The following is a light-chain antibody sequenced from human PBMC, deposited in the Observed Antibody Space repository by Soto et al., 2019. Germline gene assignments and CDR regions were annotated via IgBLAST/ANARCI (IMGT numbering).Light chain of an antibody. CDR2: DAS. J-gene: IGKJ5*01. CDR3: QQYGGSPIT. CDR1: QSVSSSS. V-gene: IGKV3-20*01. Sequence: EIVLTQSPGTLSLSPGERATLSCRASQSVSSSSLAWYQQKPGQAPRLLIYDASNRAPGIPVRFSGSGSGTDFTLTITRLDPEDFAVYYCQQYGGSPITFGQGTRLEIK.